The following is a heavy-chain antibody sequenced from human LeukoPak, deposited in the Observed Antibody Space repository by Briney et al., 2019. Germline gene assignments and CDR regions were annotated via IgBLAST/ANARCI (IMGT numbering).Heavy chain of an antibody. J-gene: IGHJ3*02. CDR3: ARGDCSGGSCYSGTRLDAFDI. V-gene: IGHV3-21*01. D-gene: IGHD2-15*01. CDR1: GFTFSSYS. CDR2: ISSSSSYI. Sequence: GGSLRLSCAASGFTFSSYSMNWVRQAPEKGLEWVSSISSSSSYIYYADSVKGRFTISRDNAKNSLYLQMNSLRAEDTAVYYCARGDCSGGSCYSGTRLDAFDIWGQGTMVTVSS.